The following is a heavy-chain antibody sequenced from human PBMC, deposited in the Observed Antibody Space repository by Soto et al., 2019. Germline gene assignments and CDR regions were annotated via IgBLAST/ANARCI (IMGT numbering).Heavy chain of an antibody. D-gene: IGHD6-19*01. J-gene: IGHJ4*02. V-gene: IGHV3-23*01. CDR2: ISGSGGST. CDR3: AKAVIAVSALYYFDY. Sequence: GESLKISCAASGFTFSSYAMSWVRQAPGKGLEWVSAISGSGGSTYYADSVKGRFTISRDNSKNTLYLQMNSLRAEDTAVYYCAKAVIAVSALYYFDYWGQGTLVTVSS. CDR1: GFTFSSYA.